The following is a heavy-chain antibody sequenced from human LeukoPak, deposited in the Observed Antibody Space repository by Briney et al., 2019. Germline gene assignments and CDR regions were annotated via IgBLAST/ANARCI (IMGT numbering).Heavy chain of an antibody. CDR2: IRYDGSNK. Sequence: PGGSLRLSCAASGFTFISYGMHWVRQAPGKGLEWVAFIRYDGSNKYYADSVKGRCTISRDNSKNTLYLQMNSLRAEDTAVYYCAKGYDILTGYYNEFDYWGQGTLVTVSS. J-gene: IGHJ4*02. CDR3: AKGYDILTGYYNEFDY. V-gene: IGHV3-30*02. D-gene: IGHD3-9*01. CDR1: GFTFISYG.